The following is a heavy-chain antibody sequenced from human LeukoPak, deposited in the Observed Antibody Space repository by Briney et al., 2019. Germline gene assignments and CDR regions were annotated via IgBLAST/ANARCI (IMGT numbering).Heavy chain of an antibody. Sequence: GGSLRLSCAASGFTFSSYAMNWVRQAPGKGLEWVSSISRGSDHIFYADSMKGRFTISRDNAKNSLYLQTNSLGAEDTAVYYCARPYDTRGYFPDYWGQGTLVTVSS. V-gene: IGHV3-21*01. CDR3: ARPYDTRGYFPDY. J-gene: IGHJ4*02. D-gene: IGHD3-22*01. CDR2: ISRGSDHI. CDR1: GFTFSSYA.